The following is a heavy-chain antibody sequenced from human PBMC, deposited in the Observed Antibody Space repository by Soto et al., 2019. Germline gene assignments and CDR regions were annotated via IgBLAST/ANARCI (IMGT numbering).Heavy chain of an antibody. V-gene: IGHV1-46*01. D-gene: IGHD2-2*01. CDR1: GYTFTSYY. CDR2: INPSGGST. Sequence: ASVTVSCTASGYTFTSYYMDWVRQAPGQGLEWMGIINPSGGSTSYAQKFQGRVTMTRDTSTSTVYMELSSLRSEDTAVYYCARQGRYCISTSCYQGEFEVYYYYGMDVWGQGTTVTVSS. J-gene: IGHJ6*02. CDR3: ARQGRYCISTSCYQGEFEVYYYYGMDV.